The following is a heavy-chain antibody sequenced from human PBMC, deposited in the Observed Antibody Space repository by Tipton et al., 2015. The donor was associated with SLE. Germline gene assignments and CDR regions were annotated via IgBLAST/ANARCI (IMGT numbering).Heavy chain of an antibody. D-gene: IGHD3-22*01. CDR1: GGSISSSSYY. V-gene: IGHV4-39*07. CDR3: ARERGTYYYDSSGYPTPYFDY. CDR2: IYYSGST. Sequence: TLSLTCTVSGGSISSSSYYWGWIRQPPGKGLEWIGSIYYSGSTNYNPSLKSRVTISVDTSKNQFSLKLSSVTAADTAVYYCARERGTYYYDSSGYPTPYFDYWGQGTLVTVSS. J-gene: IGHJ4*02.